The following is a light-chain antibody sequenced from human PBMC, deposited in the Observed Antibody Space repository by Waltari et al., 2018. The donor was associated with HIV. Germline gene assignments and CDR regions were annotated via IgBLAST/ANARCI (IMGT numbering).Light chain of an antibody. CDR1: QSVSKS. CDR2: DAS. CDR3: QQYDNWPPGT. Sequence: RATLSCRTSQSVSKSLAWYQQKPGQAPRLLIYDASTRATGIPARFSGSGSGTVFTLTVSSLQTDDFAVYYCQQYDNWPPGTFGPGTRVEVK. V-gene: IGKV3-15*01. J-gene: IGKJ3*01.